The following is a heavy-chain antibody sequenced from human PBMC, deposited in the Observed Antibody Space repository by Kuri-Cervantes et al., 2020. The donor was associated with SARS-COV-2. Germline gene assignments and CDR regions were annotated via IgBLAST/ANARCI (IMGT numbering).Heavy chain of an antibody. Sequence: ASVKVSCKASGYTFTSYGISWVRQAPGQGLEWMGWISAYNGNTNYAQKLQGRVTMTTDTSTSTAYMGLRSLRSDDTAVYYCAAPGTPGGVYYDSSGYYYFFYWGQGTLVTVSS. D-gene: IGHD3-22*01. CDR1: GYTFTSYG. CDR3: AAPGTPGGVYYDSSGYYYFFY. J-gene: IGHJ4*02. V-gene: IGHV1-18*01. CDR2: ISAYNGNT.